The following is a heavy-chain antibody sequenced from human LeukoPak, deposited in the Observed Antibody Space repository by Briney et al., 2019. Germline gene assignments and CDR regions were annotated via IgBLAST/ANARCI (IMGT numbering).Heavy chain of an antibody. Sequence: PGGSLRLSCAASGFTLSNYGMHRVRQAQGKGLEWVAFSRSDAKGEYYADSVKGRFTISRDNSKNTLYLQMNSLRPDDTALYYCARDFWSGYYAGYWGRGALVTVSS. J-gene: IGHJ4*02. CDR3: ARDFWSGYYAGY. CDR2: SRSDAKGE. D-gene: IGHD3-3*01. V-gene: IGHV3-30*02. CDR1: GFTLSNYG.